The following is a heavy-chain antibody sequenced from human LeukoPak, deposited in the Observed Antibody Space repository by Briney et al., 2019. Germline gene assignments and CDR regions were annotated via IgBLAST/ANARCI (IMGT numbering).Heavy chain of an antibody. D-gene: IGHD4-23*01. CDR3: AKAVYYGGNLRYFDY. CDR1: RFTFSSYA. CDR2: ISGSGGST. V-gene: IGHV3-23*01. J-gene: IGHJ4*02. Sequence: SGGSLRLSCAASRFTFSSYAMSWVRQAPGKGLEWVSAISGSGGSTYYADSVKGRFTISRDNSKNTLYLQMNSLRAEATAVYYCAKAVYYGGNLRYFDYWGQGTLVTVSS.